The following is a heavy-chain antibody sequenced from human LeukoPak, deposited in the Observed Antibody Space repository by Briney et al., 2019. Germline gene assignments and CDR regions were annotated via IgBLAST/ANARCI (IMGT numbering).Heavy chain of an antibody. CDR2: IFYSGST. Sequence: PSETLSLTCTVSGGSISSYYWSWIRQSPGKGLEWIGNIFYSGSTNYNPPLKSRVTISIDTSKNQFSLKLSSVTAADTAVYYCASSSGWYRYFDYWGQGTLVTVSS. J-gene: IGHJ4*02. D-gene: IGHD6-13*01. CDR1: GGSISSYY. CDR3: ASSSGWYRYFDY. V-gene: IGHV4-59*01.